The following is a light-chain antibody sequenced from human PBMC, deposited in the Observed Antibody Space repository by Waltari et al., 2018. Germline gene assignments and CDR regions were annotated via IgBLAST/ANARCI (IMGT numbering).Light chain of an antibody. CDR1: HSISSH. CDR2: AAS. Sequence: IQMTQSPFYMSASVGYRVSIPCRARHSISSHLNWFQQKPGKAPKPLIYAASSVQSGVPTRFSDSGSGTDLSLTISSLQPEDLATYYCHQSYRTPLTGGGGTKVEIK. CDR3: HQSYRTPLT. J-gene: IGKJ4*01. V-gene: IGKV1-39*01.